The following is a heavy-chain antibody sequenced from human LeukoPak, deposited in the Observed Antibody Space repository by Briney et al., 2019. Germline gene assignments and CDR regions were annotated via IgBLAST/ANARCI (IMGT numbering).Heavy chain of an antibody. CDR2: ISGSGGST. V-gene: IGHV3-23*01. D-gene: IGHD4-17*01. CDR1: GFTFGSYA. Sequence: GGSLRLSCAASGFTFGSYAMSWVRQAPGKGLEWVSAISGSGGSTYYADSVKGRFTISRDNSKNWLYLQMNSLRAEDTAVYYCAKRPSDYGDSGSDWGQGTLVTVSS. CDR3: AKRPSDYGDSGSD. J-gene: IGHJ4*02.